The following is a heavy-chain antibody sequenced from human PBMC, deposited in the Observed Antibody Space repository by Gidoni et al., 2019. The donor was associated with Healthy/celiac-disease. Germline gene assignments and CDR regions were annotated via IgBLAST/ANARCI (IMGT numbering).Heavy chain of an antibody. CDR2: IYYSGST. D-gene: IGHD1-26*01. CDR1: GRSISSSSYY. Sequence: QLQLQESVPGLVKPSETLSLTCTVSGRSISSSSYYWGWIRQPPGKGLEWIGSIYYSGSTYYNPSLKSRVTISVDTSKNQFSLKLSSVTAADTAVYYCARDRWDYFDYWGQGTLVTVSS. V-gene: IGHV4-39*07. CDR3: ARDRWDYFDY. J-gene: IGHJ4*02.